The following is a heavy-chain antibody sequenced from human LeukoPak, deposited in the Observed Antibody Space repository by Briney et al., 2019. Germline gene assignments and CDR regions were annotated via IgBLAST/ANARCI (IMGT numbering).Heavy chain of an antibody. CDR3: AKDFYSYGNYFDY. CDR2: ISYDGGNK. V-gene: IGHV3-30*18. CDR1: GFTFSSYG. J-gene: IGHJ4*02. D-gene: IGHD5-18*01. Sequence: GGSLRLSCAASGFTFSSYGMHWVRQAPGKGLEWVAFISYDGGNKYYADSVKGRFTISRDNSKNTLYLQMNSLRAEDTAVYYCAKDFYSYGNYFDYWGQGTLVTVSS.